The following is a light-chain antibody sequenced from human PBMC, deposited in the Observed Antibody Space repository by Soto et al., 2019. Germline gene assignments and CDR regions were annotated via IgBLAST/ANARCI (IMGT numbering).Light chain of an antibody. V-gene: IGKV1-39*01. Sequence: IQMSQSPSSLSASVGNSVTITCGASQSISSYLNWYQQKPGKAPKLLIYAASSLQSGVPSRFSGSGSGTDFTLTISSLKHEDFATYYCQQSYSTPPTFCQGTKVDIK. CDR2: AAS. J-gene: IGKJ1*01. CDR1: QSISSY. CDR3: QQSYSTPPT.